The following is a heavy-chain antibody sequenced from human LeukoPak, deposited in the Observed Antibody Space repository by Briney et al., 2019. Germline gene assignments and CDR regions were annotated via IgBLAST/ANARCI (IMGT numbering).Heavy chain of an antibody. J-gene: IGHJ3*01. D-gene: IGHD2-15*01. CDR1: GYTFTGYF. Sequence: ASVKVSCKTSGYTFTGYFIHWVRPAPGQGPEWMGWINPNSGAATYAQKFLGRVTMTRDTSINIASMELSRLRSDDTAVYYCARDAGYCGVTNCHPLYVFDLWGQGTMVTVST. CDR3: ARDAGYCGVTNCHPLYVFDL. CDR2: INPNSGAA. V-gene: IGHV1-2*02.